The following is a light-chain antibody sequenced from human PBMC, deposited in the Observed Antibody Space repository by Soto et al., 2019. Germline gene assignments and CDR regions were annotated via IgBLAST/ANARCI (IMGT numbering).Light chain of an antibody. CDR1: NIGSKT. J-gene: IGLJ2*01. V-gene: IGLV3-21*02. Sequence: SYELTQPPSVSVAPGQTARLTCGGSNIGSKTVHWYQQKPGQAPVLVVYDDADRPSGIPERFSGSNSGNTAALTISRVEAGHEAEYYCQVFDANTDHVVFGGCTKLTVL. CDR2: DDA. CDR3: QVFDANTDHVV.